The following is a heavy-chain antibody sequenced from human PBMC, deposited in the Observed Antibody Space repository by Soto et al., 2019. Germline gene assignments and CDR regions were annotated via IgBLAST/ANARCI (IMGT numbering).Heavy chain of an antibody. J-gene: IGHJ3*02. Sequence: QVQLVQSGGEVKKPGASVKVSCTAFGYRFTSLGMSWVRQAPGQGLEWMGWISSKYGNTNYAQKFEGRVTLTRDTYTNTAYMELTSLISDDTAVYYCARGQNGYDIWGQGTMVTVSS. V-gene: IGHV1-18*01. CDR3: ARGQNGYDI. CDR2: ISSKYGNT. CDR1: GYRFTSLG.